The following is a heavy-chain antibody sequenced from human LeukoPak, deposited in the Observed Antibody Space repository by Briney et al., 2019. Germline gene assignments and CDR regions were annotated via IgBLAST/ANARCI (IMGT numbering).Heavy chain of an antibody. CDR1: GFTFSSYA. J-gene: IGHJ3*02. Sequence: PGGSLRLSCVDSGFTFSSYAVTWVRQAPGKGLEWVSSITGSGYTYYADSVKGRFTVSRDNSKNTLFLQMNDLRAEDTGLYYCSSDPNGDYVGASDMWGPGTMVTVAS. D-gene: IGHD4-17*01. V-gene: IGHV3-23*01. CDR3: SSDPNGDYVGASDM. CDR2: ITGSGYT.